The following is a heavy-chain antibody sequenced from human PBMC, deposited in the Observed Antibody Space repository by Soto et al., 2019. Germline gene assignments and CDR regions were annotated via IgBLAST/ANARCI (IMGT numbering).Heavy chain of an antibody. D-gene: IGHD1-26*01. CDR3: ARVNPSIEWELLGGMDV. J-gene: IGHJ6*02. V-gene: IGHV3-33*01. CDR2: IWYDGSNK. Sequence: QVQLVESGGGVVQPGRSLRLSCAASGFTFSSYGMHWVRQAPGKGLEWVAVIWYDGSNKYYADSVKGRFTISRDNSKNTLYLQMNSLRAEDTAVYYCARVNPSIEWELLGGMDVWGQGTTVTVSS. CDR1: GFTFSSYG.